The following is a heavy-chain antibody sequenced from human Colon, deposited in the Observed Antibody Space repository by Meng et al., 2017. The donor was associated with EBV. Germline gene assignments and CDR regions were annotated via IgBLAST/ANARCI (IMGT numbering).Heavy chain of an antibody. CDR2: IHSSGST. Sequence: QAQERVPRLVKTSQTLSLACTVSGGSLSRRSYYGSWIRQHPGKGLEWIGYIHSSGSTYYNPSLRSRLTISVDTSKNQFSLKLSSVTAADTAVYYCARASYGSGSPLGESWFDPWGQGTLVTVSS. J-gene: IGHJ5*02. CDR1: GGSLSRRSYY. V-gene: IGHV4-31*03. CDR3: ARASYGSGSPLGESWFDP. D-gene: IGHD3-10*01.